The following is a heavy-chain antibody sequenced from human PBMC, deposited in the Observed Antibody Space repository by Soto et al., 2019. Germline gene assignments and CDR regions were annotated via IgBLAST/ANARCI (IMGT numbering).Heavy chain of an antibody. V-gene: IGHV1-69*01. Sequence: QVQLVQSGAEVKKPGSSVKVSCKASGGTFSSFAISWVRQAPGQGLEWMGGIIPIFGTANFAQKFQGRVTIAADESTSTAYMQLSSLSSEDTAVYYCAGAWELARGRFDPWGQGTLVTVSS. J-gene: IGHJ5*02. CDR3: AGAWELARGRFDP. CDR2: IIPIFGTA. D-gene: IGHD1-1*01. CDR1: GGTFSSFA.